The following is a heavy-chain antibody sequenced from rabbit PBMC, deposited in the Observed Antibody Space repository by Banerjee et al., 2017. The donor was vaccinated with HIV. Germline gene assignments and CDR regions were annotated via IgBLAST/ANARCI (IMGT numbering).Heavy chain of an antibody. CDR2: IDTGSGSA. D-gene: IGHD4-2*01. J-gene: IGHJ6*01. CDR1: GFSFSNRCV. Sequence: QEQLEESGGDLVKPEGSLTLTCTASGFSFSNRCVMCWVRQAPGKGLEWIGCIDTGSGSAYYASWAKGRFTISKTSSTTVTLQMTSLTAADTATYFCARGMLVLYAGMDLWGPGTLVTVS. V-gene: IGHV1S45*01. CDR3: ARGMLVLYAGMDL.